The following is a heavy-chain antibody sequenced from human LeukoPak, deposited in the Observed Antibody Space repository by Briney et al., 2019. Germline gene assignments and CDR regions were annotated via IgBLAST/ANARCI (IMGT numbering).Heavy chain of an antibody. CDR1: GYTFTGHY. CDR2: INPNSGGT. CDR3: ERDPYCSSTSCYTPFDY. V-gene: IGHV1-2*02. Sequence: GASVKVSCKASGYTFTGHYMHWVRQAPGQGLEWMGWINPNSGGTNYAQKFQGRVTMTRDTSISTAYMELSRLRSDDTAVYYCERDPYCSSTSCYTPFDYWGQGTLVTVSS. J-gene: IGHJ4*02. D-gene: IGHD2-2*02.